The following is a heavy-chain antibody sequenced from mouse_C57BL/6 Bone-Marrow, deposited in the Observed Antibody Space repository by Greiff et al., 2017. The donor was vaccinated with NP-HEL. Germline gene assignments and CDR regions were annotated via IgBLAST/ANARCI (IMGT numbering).Heavy chain of an antibody. CDR2: INPSNGGT. CDR1: GYTFTSYW. D-gene: IGHD2-5*01. V-gene: IGHV1-53*01. CDR3: ASPLYYSNPDYAMDY. Sequence: VQLQESGTELVKPGASVKLSCKASGYTFTSYWMHWVKQRPGQGLEWIGNINPSNGGTNYNEKFKSKATLTVDKSSSTAYMQLSSLTSEDSAVYYCASPLYYSNPDYAMDYWGQGTSVTVSS. J-gene: IGHJ4*01.